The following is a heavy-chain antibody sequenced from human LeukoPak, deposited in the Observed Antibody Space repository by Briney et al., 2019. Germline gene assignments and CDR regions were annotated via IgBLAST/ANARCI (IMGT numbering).Heavy chain of an antibody. Sequence: ASVKVSCKASGCTFTSYGISWVRQAPGQGLEWMGWISAYNGNTNYAQKLQGRVTMTTDTSTSTAYMELRSLRSDDTAVYYCARDRCSSTSCYKFWFDPWGQGTLVTVSS. CDR2: ISAYNGNT. D-gene: IGHD2-2*02. V-gene: IGHV1-18*01. CDR1: GCTFTSYG. J-gene: IGHJ5*02. CDR3: ARDRCSSTSCYKFWFDP.